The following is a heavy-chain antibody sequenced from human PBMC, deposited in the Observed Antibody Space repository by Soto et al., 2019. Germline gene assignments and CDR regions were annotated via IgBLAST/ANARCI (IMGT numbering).Heavy chain of an antibody. V-gene: IGHV3-30*03. Sequence: GGSLRLSCAASGFTFSSYGMHWVRQAPGKGLEWVAVISYDGSNKYYADSVKGRFTISRDNSKNTLYLQMNSLRAGDTAVYYCARDLRYGLLDYWGQGTLVTVSS. CDR3: ARDLRYGLLDY. D-gene: IGHD4-17*01. J-gene: IGHJ4*02. CDR2: ISYDGSNK. CDR1: GFTFSSYG.